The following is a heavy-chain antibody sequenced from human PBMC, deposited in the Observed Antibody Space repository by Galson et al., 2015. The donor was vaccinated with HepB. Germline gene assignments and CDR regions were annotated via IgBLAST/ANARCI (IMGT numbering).Heavy chain of an antibody. CDR2: IKSKTDGGTT. D-gene: IGHD2-21*02. CDR1: GFTFSNYG. V-gene: IGHV3-15*01. CDR3: TTAPHCGGDCSFDY. Sequence: SLRLSCAASGFTFSNYGMHWVRQAPGKGLEWVGRIKSKTDGGTTDYAAPVKGRFTISRDDSKNTLYLQMNSLKTEDTAVYYCTTAPHCGGDCSFDYWGQGTLVTVSS. J-gene: IGHJ4*02.